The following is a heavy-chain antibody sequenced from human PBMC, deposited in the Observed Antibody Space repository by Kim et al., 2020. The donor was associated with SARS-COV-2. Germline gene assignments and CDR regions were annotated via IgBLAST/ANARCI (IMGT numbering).Heavy chain of an antibody. CDR3: ARAWYSSGWYFDY. CDR1: GFTFSDYY. CDR2: ISSSGSSI. D-gene: IGHD6-19*01. J-gene: IGHJ4*02. V-gene: IGHV3-11*01. Sequence: GGSLRLSCAASGFTFSDYYMSWIRQAPGKGLEWVSYISSSGSSIYYADSMKGRFTISRDNAKNSLYLQMNSLRAEDTAVYYCARAWYSSGWYFDYWGQGTLVTVSS.